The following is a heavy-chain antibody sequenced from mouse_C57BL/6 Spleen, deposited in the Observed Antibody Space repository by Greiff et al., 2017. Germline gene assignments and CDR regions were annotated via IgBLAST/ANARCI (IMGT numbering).Heavy chain of an antibody. CDR2: ISSGSSTI. CDR1: GFTFSDYG. D-gene: IGHD1-1*01. Sequence: EVKVVESGGGLVKPGGSLKLSCAASGFTFSDYGMHWVRQAPEKGLEWVAYISSGSSTIYYADTVKGRFTISRDNAKNTLFLQMTSLRSEDTAMYYCARPTTVDAMDYWGQGTSVTVSS. J-gene: IGHJ4*01. V-gene: IGHV5-17*01. CDR3: ARPTTVDAMDY.